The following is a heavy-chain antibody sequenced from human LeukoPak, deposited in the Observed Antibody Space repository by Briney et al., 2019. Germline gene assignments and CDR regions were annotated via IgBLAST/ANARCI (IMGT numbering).Heavy chain of an antibody. Sequence: NASETLSLTCPVYGGSFSSYYWIWIRQPPGKGLEWIGEINHSGSTHFNPSLKMRVTISVDTSKNQISLKLSSVTAADTAVYFCARRQFLDYWGQGTLVTVSS. V-gene: IGHV4-34*01. CDR1: GGSFSSYY. CDR3: ARRQFLDY. CDR2: INHSGST. J-gene: IGHJ4*02.